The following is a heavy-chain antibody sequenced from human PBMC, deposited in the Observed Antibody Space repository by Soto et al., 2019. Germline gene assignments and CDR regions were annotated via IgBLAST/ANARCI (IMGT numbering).Heavy chain of an antibody. CDR3: AHRDGYNYGGAFDI. CDR1: GFTFDDYA. D-gene: IGHD5-12*01. V-gene: IGHV3-9*01. J-gene: IGHJ3*02. CDR2: ISWNSGSI. Sequence: HPGGSLRLSCAASGFTFDDYAMHWVRQAPGKGLEWVSGISWNSGSIGYADSVKGRFTISRDNAKNSLYLQMNSLRAEDTALYYCAHRDGYNYGGAFDIWGQGTMVTVSS.